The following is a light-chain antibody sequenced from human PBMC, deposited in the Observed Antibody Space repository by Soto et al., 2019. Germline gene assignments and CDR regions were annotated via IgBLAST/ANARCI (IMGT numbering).Light chain of an antibody. J-gene: IGLJ2*01. Sequence: QSALTQPASVSGSPGQSIAISCTATSSDVGGYNYVSWYQQHPGKAPKLMIYEVTNRPSGVSNRFCGSKSGNTASLTISGLQAEDEADYYCSSYTSSSTLVVFGGGTKLTVL. CDR2: EVT. CDR3: SSYTSSSTLVV. CDR1: SSDVGGYNY. V-gene: IGLV2-14*01.